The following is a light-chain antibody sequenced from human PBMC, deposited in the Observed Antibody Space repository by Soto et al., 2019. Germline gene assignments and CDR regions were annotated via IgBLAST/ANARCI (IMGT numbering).Light chain of an antibody. CDR1: QSVTSY. Sequence: EIVLTQSPATLSLSPRETATLSCRASQSVTSYLAWYQQKPGQAPRLLIYDASNRATGIPARFSGSGSGTDFALTISSLEPEDFAVYYCQQRSNWPSFGPGTKVDIK. V-gene: IGKV3-11*01. CDR3: QQRSNWPS. J-gene: IGKJ3*01. CDR2: DAS.